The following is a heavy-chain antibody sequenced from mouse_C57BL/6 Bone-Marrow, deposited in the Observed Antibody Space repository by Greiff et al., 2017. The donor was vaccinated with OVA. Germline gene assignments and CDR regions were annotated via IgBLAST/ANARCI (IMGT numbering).Heavy chain of an antibody. Sequence: VQLQQSGAELVRPGASVKLSCTASGFNIKDDYMHWVKQRPEQGLEWIGWIDPENGDTEYASQFQGKASITADTSSNTAYLQISRLTSEDTDVDDCTGNYGRWGYFDVWGTGTTVTVSS. CDR1: GFNIKDDY. V-gene: IGHV14-4*01. CDR2: IDPENGDT. J-gene: IGHJ1*03. D-gene: IGHD2-1*01. CDR3: TGNYGRWGYFDV.